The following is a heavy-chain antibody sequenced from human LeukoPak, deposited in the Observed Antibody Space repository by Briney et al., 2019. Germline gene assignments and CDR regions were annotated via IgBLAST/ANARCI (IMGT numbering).Heavy chain of an antibody. Sequence: GGSLRLSCAASGFTFSSYKMNWVRQAPGKGLEWVSYISSSGSTIYYADSVKGRFTISRDNAKNSLYLQMNSLRAEDTAVYYCARTSSGLTGLFDYWGQGTLVTVSS. CDR2: ISSSGSTI. CDR3: ARTSSGLTGLFDY. J-gene: IGHJ4*02. D-gene: IGHD6-19*01. V-gene: IGHV3-48*03. CDR1: GFTFSSYK.